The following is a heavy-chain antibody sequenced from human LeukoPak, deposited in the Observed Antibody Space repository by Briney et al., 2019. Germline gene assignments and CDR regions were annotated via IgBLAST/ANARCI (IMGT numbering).Heavy chain of an antibody. J-gene: IGHJ4*02. CDR1: GFTFSRYA. CDR2: ISGSGGST. D-gene: IGHD4-17*01. Sequence: GGSLSLSCAASGFTFSRYAMSWVRQAPGKGLEWVSAISGSGGSTYYADSVKGRFTISRDNSKNTLYLQMNSLRAEDTAVYYCAKEKGSYGDPFDYWGQGTLVTVSS. V-gene: IGHV3-23*01. CDR3: AKEKGSYGDPFDY.